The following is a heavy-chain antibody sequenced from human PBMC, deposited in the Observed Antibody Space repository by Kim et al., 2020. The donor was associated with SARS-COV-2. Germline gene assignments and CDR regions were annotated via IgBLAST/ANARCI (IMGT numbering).Heavy chain of an antibody. Sequence: SETLSLTCTVSGGSINSADYYWSWIRQVSGKGLEWIGYIDNSGSSYYNPTLKSRASISVDTPKNQFSVTLRSVTGVDTAVYYCARYVCSTSWRKAPYY. CDR3: ARYVCSTSWRKAPYY. CDR2: IDNSGSS. J-gene: IGHJ6*01. D-gene: IGHD2-2*01. CDR1: GGSINSADYY. V-gene: IGHV4-31*03.